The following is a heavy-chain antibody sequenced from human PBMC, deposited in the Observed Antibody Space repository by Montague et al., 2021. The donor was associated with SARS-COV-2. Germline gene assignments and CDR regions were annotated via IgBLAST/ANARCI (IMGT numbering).Heavy chain of an antibody. CDR2: IYTSGTT. CDR1: GGSISSGSYY. D-gene: IGHD5-12*01. J-gene: IGHJ4*02. CDR3: ARAHSGSWAHLDN. V-gene: IGHV4-61*02. Sequence: TLSLTCTVSGGSISSGSYYWSWIRQPAGKGLEWIGCIYTSGTTDYSFSLKSRVTISVDTSKNQLSLRLTAVTAADTAVYYCARAHSGSWAHLDNWGQGSLVTVSS.